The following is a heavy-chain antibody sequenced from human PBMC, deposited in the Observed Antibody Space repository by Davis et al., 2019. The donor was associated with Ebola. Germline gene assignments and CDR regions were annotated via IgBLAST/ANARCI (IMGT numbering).Heavy chain of an antibody. J-gene: IGHJ6*04. CDR3: ARGWFRAGMDV. V-gene: IGHV6-1*01. D-gene: IGHD3-10*01. Sequence: PSETLSLTCAISGDSVSSGGWNWIRQSPSRGLEWLGRTYYNSKWYNDYAVSVKSRIIINPDTSKNQFSLQLNSVTPEDTALYYCARGWFRAGMDVWGEGTTVTVSP. CDR1: GDSVSSGG. CDR2: TYYNSKWYN.